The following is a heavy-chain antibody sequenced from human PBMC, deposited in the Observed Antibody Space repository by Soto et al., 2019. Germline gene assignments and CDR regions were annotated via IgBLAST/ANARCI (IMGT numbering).Heavy chain of an antibody. V-gene: IGHV3-23*01. CDR3: XRRASGSYFDY. CDR1: GFTFSSYA. Sequence: EVQLLESGGGLVQPGGSLRLSCAASGFTFSSYAMNWVRQAPGKGLEWVSVISGSGDSTYYADSVKGRFTISRDNXXXXXXXXXXXXXXXXXXXXXXXRRASGSYFDYWGQGTLVTVS. J-gene: IGHJ4*02. D-gene: IGHD3-10*01. CDR2: ISGSGDST.